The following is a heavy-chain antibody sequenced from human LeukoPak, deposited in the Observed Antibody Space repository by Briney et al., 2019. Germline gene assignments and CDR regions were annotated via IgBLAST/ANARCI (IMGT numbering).Heavy chain of an antibody. Sequence: SVKVSCKASGGTFSSYAISWVRQAPGQGLEWMGGIIPIFGTANYAQKFQGRVTITTDESTSTAYMELSSLRSEDTAVYYCARERYCSSTSCSNWFDPWGRGTLVTVSS. J-gene: IGHJ5*02. D-gene: IGHD2-2*01. CDR1: GGTFSSYA. V-gene: IGHV1-69*05. CDR2: IIPIFGTA. CDR3: ARERYCSSTSCSNWFDP.